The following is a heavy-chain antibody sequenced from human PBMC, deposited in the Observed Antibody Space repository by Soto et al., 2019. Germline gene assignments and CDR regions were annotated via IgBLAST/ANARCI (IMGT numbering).Heavy chain of an antibody. CDR2: IYYSGST. J-gene: IGHJ4*02. D-gene: IGHD1-26*01. Sequence: QVQLQESGPGLVKPSQTLSLTCTVSGGSISSGDYYWSWIRQPPGKGLEGIGYIYYSGSTYYNPSLKSRVTIXVXTXXNQFSLKLSSVTAADTAVYYCAREGGIVGATTVDYWGQGTLVTVSS. CDR3: AREGGIVGATTVDY. V-gene: IGHV4-30-4*01. CDR1: GGSISSGDYY.